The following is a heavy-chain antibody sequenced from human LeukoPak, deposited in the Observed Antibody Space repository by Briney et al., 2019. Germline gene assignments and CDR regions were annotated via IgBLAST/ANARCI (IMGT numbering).Heavy chain of an antibody. J-gene: IGHJ6*03. CDR3: ASGGATYYYYYYMDV. CDR2: ISNSRSYI. D-gene: IGHD1-26*01. Sequence: GGSLRLSCAASGFPFTNYNLNWVRQAPGKGLEWVSSISNSRSYIYYADSVKGRFTISRDNSKNTLYLQMNSLRAEDTAVYYCASGGATYYYYYYMDVWGKGTTVTVSS. V-gene: IGHV3-21*01. CDR1: GFPFTNYN.